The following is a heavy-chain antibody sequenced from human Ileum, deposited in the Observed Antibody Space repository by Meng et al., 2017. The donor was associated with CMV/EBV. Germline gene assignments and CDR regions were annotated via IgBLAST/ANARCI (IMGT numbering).Heavy chain of an antibody. Sequence: GSLRLSCTVSGGSVSSGSYYWSWVRQPPGKGLEWIGYISYSGSPNYNPSLKSRVTVTVDTSKKKFSLSLSSVTAADTAVYYCASTTMVRCAYCYFESWGQGTLVTVSS. J-gene: IGHJ4*02. CDR1: GGSVSSGSYY. CDR2: ISYSGSP. CDR3: ASTTMVRCAYCYFES. D-gene: IGHD3-10*01. V-gene: IGHV4-61*01.